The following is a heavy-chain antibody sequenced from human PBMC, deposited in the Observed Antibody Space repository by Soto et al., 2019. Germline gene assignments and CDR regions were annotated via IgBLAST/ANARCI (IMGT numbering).Heavy chain of an antibody. V-gene: IGHV3-15*01. CDR3: TTGTWIQLWMPDY. CDR2: IKTKTDGGTT. CDR1: RLTFTNAC. Sequence: EVQLVESGGGLVKPGGSLRLSCVASRLTFTNACMTWVRQAPGKGLEWVGHIKTKTDGGTTDYAAPVKGRFTISRDDSKNTLYLQMNSLKTEDTAVYYCTTGTWIQLWMPDYWGQGTLVTVSS. D-gene: IGHD5-18*01. J-gene: IGHJ4*02.